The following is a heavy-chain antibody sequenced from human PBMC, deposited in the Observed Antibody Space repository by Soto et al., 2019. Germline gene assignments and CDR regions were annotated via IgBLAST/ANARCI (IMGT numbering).Heavy chain of an antibody. J-gene: IGHJ4*02. CDR2: ISSSSRNI. D-gene: IGHD4-17*01. Sequence: GGSLRLSCAASGFMFSNYDMNWVRQAPGKGLEWLSYISSSSRNIFYADSVKGRLTISRDSAKNSMYLQMNSLRAEDTAVYYCARDLSDYGDLDFDYWGQGTLVTVSS. CDR3: ARDLSDYGDLDFDY. CDR1: GFMFSNYD. V-gene: IGHV3-48*01.